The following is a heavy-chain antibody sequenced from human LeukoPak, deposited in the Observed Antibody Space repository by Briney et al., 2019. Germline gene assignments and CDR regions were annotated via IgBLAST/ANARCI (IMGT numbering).Heavy chain of an antibody. CDR3: AKTNRNSNTWFDY. CDR2: ITSTSSTM. D-gene: IGHD6-13*01. V-gene: IGHV3-48*01. CDR1: GFTFSSYT. J-gene: IGHJ4*02. Sequence: GGSLRLSCAASGFTFSSYTMNWVRQATGKGLEWLSSITSTSSTMYYADSVKGRFTISRDNSKNTLYLQMNSLRAEDTALYYCAKTNRNSNTWFDYWGQGTLVTVSS.